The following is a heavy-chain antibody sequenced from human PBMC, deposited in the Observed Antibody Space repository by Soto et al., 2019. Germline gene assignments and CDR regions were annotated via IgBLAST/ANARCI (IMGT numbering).Heavy chain of an antibody. J-gene: IGHJ4*02. D-gene: IGHD2-2*01. V-gene: IGHV4-34*01. CDR2: INHSGST. Sequence: SETLSLTCAVYGGSFSGYYWSWIRQPPGKGLEWIGEINHSGSTNYNPSLKSRVTISVDTSKNQFSLKLSSVTAADTAVYYCARIFLRSPVVVPAAIGSENDYWGQGTLVTVSS. CDR3: ARIFLRSPVVVPAAIGSENDY. CDR1: GGSFSGYY.